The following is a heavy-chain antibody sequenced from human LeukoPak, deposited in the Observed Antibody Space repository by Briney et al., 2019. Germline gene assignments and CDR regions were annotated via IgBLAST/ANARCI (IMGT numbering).Heavy chain of an antibody. CDR1: GFTFTSSA. V-gene: IGHV1-46*01. CDR2: INPSGGST. CDR3: AREDSYSNYADY. Sequence: SVKVSCKASGFTFTSSAVHWVRQAPGQGLEWMGIINPSGGSTSYAQKFQGRVTMTRDTSTSTVYMELSSLRSEDTAVYYCAREDSYSNYADYWGQGTLVTVSS. J-gene: IGHJ4*02. D-gene: IGHD4-11*01.